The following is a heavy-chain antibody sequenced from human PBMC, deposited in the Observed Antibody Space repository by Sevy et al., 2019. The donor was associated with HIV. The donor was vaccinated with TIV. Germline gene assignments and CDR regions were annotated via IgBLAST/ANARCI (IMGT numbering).Heavy chain of an antibody. Sequence: SETLSLTCTVSGGSISSYYWSWIRQPPGKGLEWIGYIYYSGSTNYNPSLKSRVTISVDTSKNQFSLKLGSVTAADTAVYYSARGGGIAARPGRAGTHKNYYYYCGMDVWGQGTTVTVSS. CDR3: ARGGGIAARPGRAGTHKNYYYYCGMDV. CDR2: IYYSGST. CDR1: GGSISSYY. J-gene: IGHJ6*02. D-gene: IGHD6-6*01. V-gene: IGHV4-59*01.